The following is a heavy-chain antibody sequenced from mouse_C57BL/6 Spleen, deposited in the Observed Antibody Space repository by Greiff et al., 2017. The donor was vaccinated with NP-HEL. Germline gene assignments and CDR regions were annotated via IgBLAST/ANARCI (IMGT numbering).Heavy chain of an antibody. CDR1: GYTFTDYY. V-gene: IGHV1-26*01. J-gene: IGHJ1*03. CDR3: ARSLYSNYVDWYFDV. D-gene: IGHD2-5*01. CDR2: INPNNGGT. Sequence: EVQLQQSGPELVKPGASVKISCKASGYTFTDYYMNWVKQSHGKSLEWIGDINPNNGGTSYNQKFKGKATLTVDKSSSTAYMELRSLTSEDSAVYYCARSLYSNYVDWYFDVWGTGTTVTVSS.